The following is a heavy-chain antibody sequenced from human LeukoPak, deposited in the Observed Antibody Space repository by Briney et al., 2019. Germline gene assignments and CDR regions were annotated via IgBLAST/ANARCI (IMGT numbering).Heavy chain of an antibody. D-gene: IGHD6-6*01. V-gene: IGHV1-8*01. CDR3: ARLPKYSRPLDY. CDR2: MNPNSGNT. Sequence: GASVKVSCKASGYTFTSYDINWVRQATGQGLEWMGWMNPNSGNTAYAQKFQGRVTMSRDTSISTAYMELSSLRSEDTAVHYCARLPKYSRPLDYWGQGTLVTVSS. CDR1: GYTFTSYD. J-gene: IGHJ4*02.